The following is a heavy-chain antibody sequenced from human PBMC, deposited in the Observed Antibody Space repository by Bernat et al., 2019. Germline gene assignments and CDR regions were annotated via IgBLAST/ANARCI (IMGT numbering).Heavy chain of an antibody. D-gene: IGHD3-9*01. CDR1: GFTFSSYA. Sequence: HVQLVESGGGVVQPGRSLRLSCAASGFTFSSYAMHWVRQAPGKELEWVAVISYDGSNKYYADSVKGRFTISRDNSKNTLYLQMNSLRAEDTAVYYCAREDDTLDYWGQGTLVTVSS. CDR2: ISYDGSNK. J-gene: IGHJ4*02. V-gene: IGHV3-30-3*01. CDR3: AREDDTLDY.